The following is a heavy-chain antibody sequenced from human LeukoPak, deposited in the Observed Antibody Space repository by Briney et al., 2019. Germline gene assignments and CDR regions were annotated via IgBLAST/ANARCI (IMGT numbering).Heavy chain of an antibody. CDR1: GYSFTNYW. V-gene: IGHV5-51*01. D-gene: IGHD2-2*01. CDR2: IYAGDYET. J-gene: IGHJ6*03. Sequence: GESLKISCKGSGYSFTNYWIGWVRQMPERGLDFMGIIYAGDYETRYSPSFRGQVTISADKSISTAYLHWSSLKASDTAMYYCARLGTGDCSSTSCPYYYYYMDVWGKGTTVTVSS. CDR3: ARLGTGDCSSTSCPYYYYYMDV.